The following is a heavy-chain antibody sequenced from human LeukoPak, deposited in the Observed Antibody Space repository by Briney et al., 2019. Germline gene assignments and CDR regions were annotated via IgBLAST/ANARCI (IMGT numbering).Heavy chain of an antibody. V-gene: IGHV4-59*01. D-gene: IGHD6-6*01. Sequence: PSETLSLTCTVSGGSISGYYWSWIRQSPQKGLEWIAYIYYGGSTNYNPFLKSRVAMSIDTSKNQFSLKLNSVTAADTAVYYCARGLIAAREYYFDSWGQGTLVTVSS. J-gene: IGHJ4*02. CDR1: GGSISGYY. CDR2: IYYGGST. CDR3: ARGLIAAREYYFDS.